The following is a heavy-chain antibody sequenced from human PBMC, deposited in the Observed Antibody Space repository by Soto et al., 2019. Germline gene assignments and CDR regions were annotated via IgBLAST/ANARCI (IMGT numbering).Heavy chain of an antibody. Sequence: QVQLVQSGAEVKKPGASVKVSCKASGYSFTSYDMNWVRQVPGQGPEWMGWMNPNSADTGYAQKFQGRMTMSRDMSTRTMYMELSGLTSEDTAVYYCARGGFLEPHMDVCGRGTTVTVSS. CDR3: ARGGFLEPHMDV. CDR1: GYSFTSYD. V-gene: IGHV1-8*01. J-gene: IGHJ6*03. CDR2: MNPNSADT.